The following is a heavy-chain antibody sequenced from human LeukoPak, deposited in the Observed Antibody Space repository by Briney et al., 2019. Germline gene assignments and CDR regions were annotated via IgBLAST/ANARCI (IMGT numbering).Heavy chain of an antibody. V-gene: IGHV3-23*01. Sequence: AGSLRLSCAASGFSFSSYGMSWVRQAPGKGLEWISAISGSGTNTYYADSVRGRFTISRDNSKNTVYLQMNNLRAEDTAVYYCAKDREGRSRGGTGAFDIWGQGTMVTVSS. CDR3: AKDREGRSRGGTGAFDI. D-gene: IGHD1-14*01. J-gene: IGHJ3*02. CDR2: ISGSGTNT. CDR1: GFSFSSYG.